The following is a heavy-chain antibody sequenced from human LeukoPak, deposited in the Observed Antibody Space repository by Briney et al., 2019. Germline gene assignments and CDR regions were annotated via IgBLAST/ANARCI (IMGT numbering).Heavy chain of an antibody. Sequence: SETLSLTCTVSGGSISSSNYYWGWIRQPPGKGLEWIATLYHSGSTYYNPSLKSRVTISVYTSKNQFSLKLSSVTAADTAVYYCARATDSGDYWGQGTLVTVSS. CDR3: ARATDSGDY. D-gene: IGHD1-26*01. CDR1: GGSISSSNYY. V-gene: IGHV4-39*01. CDR2: LYHSGST. J-gene: IGHJ4*02.